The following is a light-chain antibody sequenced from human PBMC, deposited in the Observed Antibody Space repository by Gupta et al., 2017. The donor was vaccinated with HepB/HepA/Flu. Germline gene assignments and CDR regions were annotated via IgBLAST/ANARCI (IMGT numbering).Light chain of an antibody. V-gene: IGLV2-14*01. CDR3: SSYTSSSNYVV. J-gene: IGLJ2*01. Sequence: QSALTQPASVSGSPGQSITISCTGTSSDVGGYNYVSWYQQPPGKAPKLMIYDVSNRPSGVPDRFSGSKSGTTASMTIAGLQAEDEADYYCSSYTSSSNYVVFGGGTKLTVL. CDR1: SSDVGGYNY. CDR2: DVS.